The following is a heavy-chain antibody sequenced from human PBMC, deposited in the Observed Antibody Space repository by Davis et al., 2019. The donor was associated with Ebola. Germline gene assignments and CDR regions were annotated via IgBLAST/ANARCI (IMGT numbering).Heavy chain of an antibody. CDR1: GFTFSDYY. CDR2: ISSSGSTI. Sequence: PGGSLRLSCAASGFTFSDYYMSWIRQAPGKGLEWVSYISSSGSTIYYADSVKGRFTISRDNAKNSLYLQMNSLRAEDTAVYYCARDFYPTSLRIVGATPPFDYWGQGTLVTVSS. CDR3: ARDFYPTSLRIVGATPPFDY. V-gene: IGHV3-11*01. J-gene: IGHJ4*02. D-gene: IGHD1-26*01.